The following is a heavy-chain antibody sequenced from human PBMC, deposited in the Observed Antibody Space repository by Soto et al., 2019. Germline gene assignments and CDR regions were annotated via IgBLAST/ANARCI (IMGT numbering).Heavy chain of an antibody. CDR1: GYTLTNYG. CDR3: ATDGPSNSGNLYAFHI. V-gene: IGHV1-18*04. CDR2: VTPYKADT. D-gene: IGHD5-12*01. Sequence: QAQLVQSGAEVKKSGASVRVSCKASGYTLTNYGVTWVRQAPGQGLEWLGRVTPYKADTNSAQNLQGRVTMAPDTSTNTAYLELRSLSSDDTAVYFCATDGPSNSGNLYAFHIWGQGTMVTVSA. J-gene: IGHJ3*02.